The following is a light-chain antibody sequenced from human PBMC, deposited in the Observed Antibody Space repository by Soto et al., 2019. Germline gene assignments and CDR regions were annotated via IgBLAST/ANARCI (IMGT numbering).Light chain of an antibody. J-gene: IGKJ1*01. Sequence: EIVLTQSPATLSLSPGERATLSCRASQSVGSYLAWYQQKPGQAPRLLIYDASNRATGIPARFSGSGSGTDFTLTISSLEPEDCAVYYCLQRSDWPRTFGRGTKVEIK. V-gene: IGKV3-11*01. CDR1: QSVGSY. CDR2: DAS. CDR3: LQRSDWPRT.